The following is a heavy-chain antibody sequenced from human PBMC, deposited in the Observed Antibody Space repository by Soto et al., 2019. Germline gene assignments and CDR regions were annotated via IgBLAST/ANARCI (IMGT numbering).Heavy chain of an antibody. CDR2: MWSDGTTK. CDR3: ARDPYDNSGSYFNAPLDY. J-gene: IGHJ4*02. Sequence: QVQLVEPGGGVVQPGRSLRLSCAASGFTLRNYGMHWVRQAPGKGLGWVAVMWSDGTTKFYADSVKGRFTLTRDNSKNTLYLQMDSLRAEDTAVYYCARDPYDNSGSYFNAPLDYWGQGTLVTVSS. D-gene: IGHD3-22*01. V-gene: IGHV3-33*01. CDR1: GFTLRNYG.